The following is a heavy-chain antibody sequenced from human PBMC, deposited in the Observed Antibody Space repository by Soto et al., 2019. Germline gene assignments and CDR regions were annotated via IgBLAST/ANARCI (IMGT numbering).Heavy chain of an antibody. Sequence: SETLSLTCTVSGGSISSSSYYWGWIRQPPGKGLEWIGSIYYSGSTYYNPSLKSRVTISVDTSKNQFSLKLSSVTAADTAVYYCARPGGGDYEGSGDWFDPWGQGTLVTVSS. D-gene: IGHD4-17*01. CDR3: ARPGGGDYEGSGDWFDP. CDR1: GGSISSSSYY. J-gene: IGHJ5*02. CDR2: IYYSGST. V-gene: IGHV4-39*01.